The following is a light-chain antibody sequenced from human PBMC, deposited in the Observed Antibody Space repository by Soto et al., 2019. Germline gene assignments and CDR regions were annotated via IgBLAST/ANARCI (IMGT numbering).Light chain of an antibody. V-gene: IGKV1-12*01. Sequence: DIQMTQSPSSVSASVGDRVTITCRASQDISRWLAWFQQKPGQAPKLLIYAASSLQIGVPSRFSGSGSGTDFTLTISSLQPEDSATYYCQQRNSFPLTFGGGTKVEIK. CDR1: QDISRW. CDR3: QQRNSFPLT. J-gene: IGKJ4*01. CDR2: AAS.